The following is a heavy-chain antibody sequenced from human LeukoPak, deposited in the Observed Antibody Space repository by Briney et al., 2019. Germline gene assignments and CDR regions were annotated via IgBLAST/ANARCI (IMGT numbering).Heavy chain of an antibody. D-gene: IGHD1-26*01. Sequence: GASVKVSCKASGYTFTGYFMHWVRQAPGQGLEWMGCINPNSGGTNYAQKFQGWVTMARDTSISTAYMELSRLRSDDTAVYYCARGGQTWELLTWGQGTLVTVSS. CDR3: ARGGQTWELLT. CDR2: INPNSGGT. CDR1: GYTFTGYF. V-gene: IGHV1-2*04. J-gene: IGHJ5*02.